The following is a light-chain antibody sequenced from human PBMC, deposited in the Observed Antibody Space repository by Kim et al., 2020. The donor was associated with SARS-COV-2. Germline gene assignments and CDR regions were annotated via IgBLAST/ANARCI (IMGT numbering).Light chain of an antibody. CDR3: QAWDSITPWV. V-gene: IGLV3-1*01. CDR2: DS. Sequence: SYELTQPSSVSVSQGQTATITCSGDKLGDKFQDSKRPSGIPDRFSGSNSGNTATLTISGTQAMDEADYYCQAWDSITPWVFGGGTQLTVL. CDR1: KLGDKF. J-gene: IGLJ3*02.